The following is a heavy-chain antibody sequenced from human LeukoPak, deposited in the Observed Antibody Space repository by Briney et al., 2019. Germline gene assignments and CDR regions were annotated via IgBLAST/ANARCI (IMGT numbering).Heavy chain of an antibody. D-gene: IGHD3-10*01. CDR1: DGSISSYF. V-gene: IGHV4-4*09. CDR3: ARHQDYYGSGSYHHMDV. CDR2: IYTSGST. J-gene: IGHJ6*03. Sequence: SETLSLTCSVSDGSISSYFWSWIRQPPGKGLEWIGYIYTSGSTNYNPSLKSRVTISVDTSNNQFSLKLSSVTAADTAVYYCARHQDYYGSGSYHHMDVWGKGTTVTVSS.